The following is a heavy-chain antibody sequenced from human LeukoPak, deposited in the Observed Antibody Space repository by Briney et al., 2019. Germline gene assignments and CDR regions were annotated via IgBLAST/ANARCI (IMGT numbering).Heavy chain of an antibody. CDR1: EFSISNSA. CDR3: AKGAYDYIEMGYFDY. D-gene: IGHD5-12*01. CDR2: IIASSGST. V-gene: IGHV3-23*01. J-gene: IGHJ4*02. Sequence: GGSLRLSCAASEFSISNSAMSWVRQAPGKGLEWGSLIIASSGSTFYADSVKGRFTISRDISRNTLYLQMNSLRAEDTAVYYCAKGAYDYIEMGYFDYWGQGTLVTVSS.